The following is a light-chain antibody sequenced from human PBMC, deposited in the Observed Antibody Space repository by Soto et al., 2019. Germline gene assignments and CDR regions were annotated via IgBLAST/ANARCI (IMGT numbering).Light chain of an antibody. Sequence: EKVMTQSPATLSVSPGERATLSCRASQSVYSNLAWYQHKPGQAPRLLIYGASTRATGIPARFSGSGSGTEFTLTISSLQSEDFAVYYCQQYNKWPRTFGQGTKVEIK. CDR3: QQYNKWPRT. J-gene: IGKJ1*01. V-gene: IGKV3-15*01. CDR1: QSVYSN. CDR2: GAS.